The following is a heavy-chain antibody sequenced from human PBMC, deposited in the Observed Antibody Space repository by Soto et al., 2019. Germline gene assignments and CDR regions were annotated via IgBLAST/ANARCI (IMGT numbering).Heavy chain of an antibody. J-gene: IGHJ4*02. Sequence: ASVKVSCKASGYTFTSYAMHWVRQAPGQRLEWMGWINAGNGNTKYSQKFQGRVTITRDTSASTAYMELSSLRSEDTAVYYCARDWGPSWFGELLSPGHWGQGTLVTVSS. D-gene: IGHD3-10*01. CDR2: INAGNGNT. V-gene: IGHV1-3*01. CDR3: ARDWGPSWFGELLSPGH. CDR1: GYTFTSYA.